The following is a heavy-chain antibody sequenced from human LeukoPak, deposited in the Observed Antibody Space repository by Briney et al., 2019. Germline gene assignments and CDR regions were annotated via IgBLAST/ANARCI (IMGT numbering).Heavy chain of an antibody. CDR2: IIPILGIA. CDR3: ARVGLEYSSSSPSWFDP. CDR1: GGTFSSYA. V-gene: IGHV1-69*04. Sequence: GASVKVSCKASGGTFSSYAISWVRQAPGQGLEWMGRIIPILGIANYAQKFQGRVTITADKPTSTAYMELSSLRSEDTAVYYCARVGLEYSSSSPSWFDPWGQGTLVTVSS. J-gene: IGHJ5*02. D-gene: IGHD6-6*01.